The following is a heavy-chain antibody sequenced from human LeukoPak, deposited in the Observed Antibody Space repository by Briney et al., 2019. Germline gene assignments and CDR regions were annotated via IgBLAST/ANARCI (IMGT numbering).Heavy chain of an antibody. CDR1: GFTFKLYW. CDR3: ARVLNPGVPAAPLQH. J-gene: IGHJ1*01. Sequence: GGSLRLSCAASGFTFKLYWMHWVRQVPGKRPVWVSRINVDGSDTIYADSVRGRFTISRDDAKNTVYLQMNNLRAEDTAVYYCARVLNPGVPAAPLQHWGQGTLVTVSS. V-gene: IGHV3-74*01. D-gene: IGHD2-2*01. CDR2: INVDGSDT.